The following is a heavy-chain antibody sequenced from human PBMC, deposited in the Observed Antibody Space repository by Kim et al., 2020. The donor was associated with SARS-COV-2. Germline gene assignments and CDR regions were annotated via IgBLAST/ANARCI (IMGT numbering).Heavy chain of an antibody. CDR2: INPNSGGT. CDR3: ARVPSEPWRRYFQH. J-gene: IGHJ1*01. V-gene: IGHV1-2*02. CDR1: GYTFTGYY. Sequence: ASVKVSCKASGYTFTGYYMHWVRQAPGQGLEWMGWINPNSGGTNYAQKFQGRVTMTRDTSISTAYMELSRLRSDDTAVYYCARVPSEPWRRYFQHWGQGTLVTVSS. D-gene: IGHD6-25*01.